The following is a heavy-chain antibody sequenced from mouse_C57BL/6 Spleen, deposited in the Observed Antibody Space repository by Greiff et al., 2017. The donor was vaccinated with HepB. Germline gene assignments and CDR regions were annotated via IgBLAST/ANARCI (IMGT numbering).Heavy chain of an antibody. CDR2: IWSGGST. V-gene: IGHV2-2*01. J-gene: IGHJ1*03. CDR1: GFSLTSYG. Sequence: QVQLKESGPGLVQPSQSLSITCTVSGFSLTSYGVHWVRQSPGKGLEWLGVIWSGGSTDYNAAFISRLSISKDNSKSQVFFKMNRLQADDTAIYYCASDYEYFDVWGTGTTVTVSS. D-gene: IGHD2-4*01. CDR3: ASDYEYFDV.